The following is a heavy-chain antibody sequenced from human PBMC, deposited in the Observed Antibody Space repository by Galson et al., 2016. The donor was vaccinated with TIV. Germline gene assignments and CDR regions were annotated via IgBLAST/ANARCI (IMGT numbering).Heavy chain of an antibody. D-gene: IGHD2-2*01. Sequence: SVKVSCKASGYTFTSYYIHWVRQAPGQGLEWMGIINPDDGTTVYAQKLQDRVTMTRDTSTSTVYMDLSSLRSDDTAVYFCARGPGDQGLLDYWGLGTLVTVSA. CDR2: INPDDGTT. CDR3: ARGPGDQGLLDY. CDR1: GYTFTSYY. J-gene: IGHJ4*02. V-gene: IGHV1-46*04.